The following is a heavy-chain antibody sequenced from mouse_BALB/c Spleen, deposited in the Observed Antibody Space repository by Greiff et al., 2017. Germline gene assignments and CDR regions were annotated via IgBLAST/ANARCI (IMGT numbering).Heavy chain of an antibody. Sequence: DVQLQESGPELVKPGASVKISCKASGYSFTGYYMHWVKQSHVKSLEWIGRINPYNGATSYNQNFKDKASLTVDKSSSTAYMVLHSLTSEDSAVYYCARGVATSYYFDYWGQGTTLTVSS. CDR2: INPYNGAT. V-gene: IGHV1-31*01. J-gene: IGHJ2*01. CDR3: ARGVATSYYFDY. CDR1: GYSFTGYY. D-gene: IGHD1-1*02.